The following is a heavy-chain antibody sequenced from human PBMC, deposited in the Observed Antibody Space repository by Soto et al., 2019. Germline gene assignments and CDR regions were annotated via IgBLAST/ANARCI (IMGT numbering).Heavy chain of an antibody. CDR1: GGSISRYF. D-gene: IGHD3-10*01. CDR2: IYYSGST. V-gene: IGHV4-59*01. J-gene: IGHJ4*02. Sequence: SETLSLTCTVSGGSISRYFWSWIRQPPGKGLEFIGYIYYSGSTNYNPSLKGRLTIAVDTSKNQFSLKLSSVTAAYTAVYYCARGFYGSGIFDYWGQGTLVTVSS. CDR3: ARGFYGSGIFDY.